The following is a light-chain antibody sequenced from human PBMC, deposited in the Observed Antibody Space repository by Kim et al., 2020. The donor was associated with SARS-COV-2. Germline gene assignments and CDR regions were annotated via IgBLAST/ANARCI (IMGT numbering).Light chain of an antibody. CDR1: KLGDKY. J-gene: IGLJ2*01. Sequence: SVSPGQTASITCSGDKLGDKYVYWYQQKPGQSPVVVIYQDSQRPSGIPERFSGSNSGNTATLTISGTQAMDEADYYCQAWDSSTVVFGGGTQLTVL. CDR3: QAWDSSTVV. CDR2: QDS. V-gene: IGLV3-1*01.